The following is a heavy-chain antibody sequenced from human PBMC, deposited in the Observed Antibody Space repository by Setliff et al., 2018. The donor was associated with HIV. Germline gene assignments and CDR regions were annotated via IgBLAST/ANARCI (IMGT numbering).Heavy chain of an antibody. CDR2: IWYDGSDK. J-gene: IGHJ6*02. Sequence: HPGGSLRLSCVASGFRFSTYGMHWVRQAPGKGLEWVTFIWYDGSDKYYLDSVKGRFTISRDNSKNTLYLQMNNLRPEDTAVYFCARPTNIDTLYYGSQTFYMYYYGLDVWGQGTTVTVSS. CDR3: ARPTNIDTLYYGSQTFYMYYYGLDV. CDR1: GFRFSTYG. D-gene: IGHD1-26*01. V-gene: IGHV3-33*01.